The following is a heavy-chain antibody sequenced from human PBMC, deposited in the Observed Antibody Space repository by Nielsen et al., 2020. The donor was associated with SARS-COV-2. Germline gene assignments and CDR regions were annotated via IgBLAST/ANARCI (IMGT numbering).Heavy chain of an antibody. CDR3: ARAAAWGGFDY. D-gene: IGHD3-16*01. V-gene: IGHV1-18*01. CDR2: ISFYNGNT. J-gene: IGHJ4*02. CDR1: GYTFSNYG. Sequence: ASVKVSCKASGYTFSNYGFSWVRQAPGQGLEWMGWISFYNGNTNYAQKFQGRVTLTTDTSTSTAYMELRSLRSDDTAVYYCARAAAWGGFDYWGQGTLVTVSS.